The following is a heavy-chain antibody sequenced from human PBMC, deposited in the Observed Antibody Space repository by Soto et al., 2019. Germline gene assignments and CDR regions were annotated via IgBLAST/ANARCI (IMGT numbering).Heavy chain of an antibody. J-gene: IGHJ6*02. CDR2: INPSGTNT. Sequence: QVQLVESGGGLAKPGGSLRLSCAASGFTFSDHYMSWIRQAPGKGLEWISYINPSGTNTDYADSVKGRFTISRDNAENSLYLQMNSLRAEDTALYYSARGHHSMDVWGQGATVTVSS. V-gene: IGHV3-11*06. CDR3: ARGHHSMDV. CDR1: GFTFSDHY.